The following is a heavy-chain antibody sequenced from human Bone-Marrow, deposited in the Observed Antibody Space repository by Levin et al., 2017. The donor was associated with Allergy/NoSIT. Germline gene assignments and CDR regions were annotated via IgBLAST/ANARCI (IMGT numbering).Heavy chain of an antibody. CDR1: GITVSTNN. CDR3: ARPSSGWYKNAFDL. D-gene: IGHD6-19*01. Sequence: GASVKVSCGASGITVSTNNMSWVRQAPGKGLEWVSLIYSGDKTYYADSVKGRFTISRDNSKNTLYLQMNSLRPEDTAVYYCARPSSGWYKNAFDLWGRGTMVTVSS. CDR2: IYSGDKT. J-gene: IGHJ3*01. V-gene: IGHV3-53*01.